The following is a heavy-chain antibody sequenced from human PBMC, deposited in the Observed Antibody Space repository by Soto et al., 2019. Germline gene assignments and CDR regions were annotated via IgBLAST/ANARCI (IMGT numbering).Heavy chain of an antibody. J-gene: IGHJ4*02. CDR2: IYYNGNT. Sequence: QVQLRESGPGLVKPSETLSLTCTVSGGSISNHYWSWIRRPPGKGLEWIGYIYYNGNTNYNPSLKSRVTMSVDTSKNQISLTLSSVTAADTAVYYCARANWYSEYWGQGTLVTVSS. V-gene: IGHV4-59*11. CDR1: GGSISNHY. CDR3: ARANWYSEY. D-gene: IGHD7-27*01.